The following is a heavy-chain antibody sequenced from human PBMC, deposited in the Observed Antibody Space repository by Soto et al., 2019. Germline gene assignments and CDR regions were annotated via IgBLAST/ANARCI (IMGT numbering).Heavy chain of an antibody. CDR3: AKDRMSRNSVWDPFDV. J-gene: IGHJ3*01. V-gene: IGHV3-23*01. CDR2: IGGPGDDT. CDR1: GFILSEYA. D-gene: IGHD4-4*01. Sequence: GGSLRLACTPSGFILSEYAMSWFRKAPGQGLEWVSSIGGPGDDTYYADYVKGRFTISRDNSKNTLYLQMNSLRGDDTAVYYCAKDRMSRNSVWDPFDVWGQGTMVTVSS.